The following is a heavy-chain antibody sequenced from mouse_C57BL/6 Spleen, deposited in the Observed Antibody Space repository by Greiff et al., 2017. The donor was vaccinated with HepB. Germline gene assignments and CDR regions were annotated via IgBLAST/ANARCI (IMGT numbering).Heavy chain of an antibody. V-gene: IGHV1-69*01. D-gene: IGHD3-2*02. J-gene: IGHJ2*01. CDR1: GYTFTSYW. Sequence: VQLQQPGAELVMPGASVKLSCKASGYTFTSYWMHWVKQRPGQGLEWIGEIDPSDSYTNYNQKFKGKSTLTVDKSSSTAYMQLSSLTSEDSAVYYCATLRRFDYWGQGTTLTVSS. CDR2: IDPSDSYT. CDR3: ATLRRFDY.